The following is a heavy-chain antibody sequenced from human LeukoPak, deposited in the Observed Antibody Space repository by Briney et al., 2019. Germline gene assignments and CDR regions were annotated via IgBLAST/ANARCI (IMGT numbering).Heavy chain of an antibody. CDR2: ISNSGSTI. D-gene: IGHD3-3*01. V-gene: IGHV3-48*03. CDR1: GFTFSTYE. CDR3: ASDGKDYDFWSGQHYFDY. J-gene: IGHJ4*02. Sequence: PGGSLRLSCAASGFTFSTYEMNWVRQAPGKGLEWVSYISNSGSTIYYADSVKGRFTISRDNPKTSMYLQMKSLRAEDTAVYYCASDGKDYDFWSGQHYFDYWGQGTLVTVSS.